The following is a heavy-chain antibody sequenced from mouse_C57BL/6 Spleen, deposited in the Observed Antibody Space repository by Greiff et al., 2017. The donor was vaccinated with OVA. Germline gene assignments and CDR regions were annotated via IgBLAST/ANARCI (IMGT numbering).Heavy chain of an antibody. CDR2: ISDGGSYT. J-gene: IGHJ1*03. D-gene: IGHD1-1*01. CDR1: GFTFSSYA. CDR3: ARDRGGSSPWYFDV. V-gene: IGHV5-4*01. Sequence: EVKVEESGGGLVKPGGSLKLSCAASGFTFSSYAMSWVRQTPEKRLEWVATISDGGSYTYYPDNVKGRFTISRDNAKNNLYLQMSHLKSEDTAMYYCARDRGGSSPWYFDVWGTGTTVTVSS.